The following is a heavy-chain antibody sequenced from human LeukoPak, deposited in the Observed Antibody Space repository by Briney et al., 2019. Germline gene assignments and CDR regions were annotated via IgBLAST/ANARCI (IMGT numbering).Heavy chain of an antibody. J-gene: IGHJ1*01. V-gene: IGHV3-30*03. D-gene: IGHD3-22*01. Sequence: GGSLRLSCAASGFTFSSYGMHWVRQAPGKGLEWVAVISYDGSNKYYADSVKGRFTISRDNSKNTLYLQMNSLRAEDTAVYYCAISPGYYYDSSGYYRTQIEYFQHWGQGTLVTVSS. CDR1: GFTFSSYG. CDR2: ISYDGSNK. CDR3: AISPGYYYDSSGYYRTQIEYFQH.